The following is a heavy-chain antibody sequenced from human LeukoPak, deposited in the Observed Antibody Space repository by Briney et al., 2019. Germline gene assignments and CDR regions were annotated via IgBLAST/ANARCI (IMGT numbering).Heavy chain of an antibody. D-gene: IGHD3-3*01. J-gene: IGHJ6*02. CDR1: GGTFSSYA. CDR3: ARASFWSGYYDYYYYGMDV. CDR2: IIPILGIA. V-gene: IGHV1-69*04. Sequence: ASVKVSCKASGGTFSSYAISWVRQAPGQGLEWMGRIIPILGIANYAQKFRGRVTITADKSTSTAYMELSSLRSEDTAVYYCARASFWSGYYDYYYYGMDVWGQGTTVTVSS.